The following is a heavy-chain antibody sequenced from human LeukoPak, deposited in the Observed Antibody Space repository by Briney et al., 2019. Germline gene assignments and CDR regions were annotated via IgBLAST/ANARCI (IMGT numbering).Heavy chain of an antibody. J-gene: IGHJ4*02. Sequence: SETLSLTCTVSGGSISSYYWSWLRQPPGKGLEWMGNIYYSGSTNYNPSLKSRVTISVDTSKKQFSLKLSSVTAADTAVYYCARRSYGEGWPLDYWGQGTLVTVSS. CDR3: ARRSYGEGWPLDY. CDR1: GGSISSYY. V-gene: IGHV4-59*01. CDR2: IYYSGST. D-gene: IGHD1-26*01.